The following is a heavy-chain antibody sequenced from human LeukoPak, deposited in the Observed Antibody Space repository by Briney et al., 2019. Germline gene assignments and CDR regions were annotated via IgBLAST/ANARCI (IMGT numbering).Heavy chain of an antibody. J-gene: IGHJ4*02. D-gene: IGHD3-22*01. CDR3: ARVKGGYYDSSGYRNYFDY. CDR1: GYTFTGYY. V-gene: IGHV1-2*02. Sequence: ASVKVSCKASGYTFTGYYINWVRQAPGQGLEWMGWINPNSGGTNYAQKFQGRVTMTRDTSISTAYMELSRLRSDDTAVYYCARVKGGYYDSSGYRNYFDYWGQGTLVTVSS. CDR2: INPNSGGT.